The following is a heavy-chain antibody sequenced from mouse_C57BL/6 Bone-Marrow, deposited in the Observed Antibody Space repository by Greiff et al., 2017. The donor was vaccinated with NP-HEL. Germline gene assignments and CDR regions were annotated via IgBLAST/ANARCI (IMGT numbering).Heavy chain of an antibody. Sequence: EVHLVESGGGLVKPGGSLKLSCAASGFTFSSYAMSWVRQTPEKRLEWVATISDGGSYTYYPDNVKGRFTISRDNAKNNLYLQMSHLKSEDTAMYYCARDGYSLYWGQGTLVTVSA. CDR2: ISDGGSYT. CDR1: GFTFSSYA. V-gene: IGHV5-4*01. J-gene: IGHJ3*01. CDR3: ARDGYSLY. D-gene: IGHD2-3*01.